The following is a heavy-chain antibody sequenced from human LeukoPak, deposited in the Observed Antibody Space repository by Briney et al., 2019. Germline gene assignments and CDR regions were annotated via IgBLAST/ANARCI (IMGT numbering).Heavy chain of an antibody. J-gene: IGHJ6*03. CDR2: INPSGGRT. D-gene: IGHD3-22*01. CDR1: GYTFTSYY. CDR3: ARGGKYYYDSSGSFYYYYMDV. V-gene: IGHV1-46*01. Sequence: ASVKVSCKASGYTFTSYYMHWVRQAPGQGLEWMGIINPSGGRTNYAQKFQGRFTMTTDTSTTTAYMELRSLRSDDTAVYYCARGGKYYYDSSGSFYYYYMDVWGKGTTVTISS.